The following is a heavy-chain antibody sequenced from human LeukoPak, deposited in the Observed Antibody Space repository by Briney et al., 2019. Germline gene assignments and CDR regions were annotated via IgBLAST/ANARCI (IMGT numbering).Heavy chain of an antibody. CDR3: ARDGPGYYDSSGYYSSYRYFDY. J-gene: IGHJ4*02. CDR2: ISSSSSTI. V-gene: IGHV3-48*01. CDR1: GFTFSSYS. Sequence: GGSLRLSCAASGFTFSSYSMNWVRQAPGKGLEWVSYISSSSSTIYYADSVKGRFTISRDNAKNSLYLRMNSLRAEDTAVYYCARDGPGYYDSSGYYSSYRYFDYWGQGTLVTVSS. D-gene: IGHD3-22*01.